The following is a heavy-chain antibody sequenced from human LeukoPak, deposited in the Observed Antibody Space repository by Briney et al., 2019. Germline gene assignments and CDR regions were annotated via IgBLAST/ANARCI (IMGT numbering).Heavy chain of an antibody. CDR3: ARRLPYYYDSSGAEGAFDI. J-gene: IGHJ3*02. CDR1: GYAFTSYA. D-gene: IGHD3-22*01. Sequence: ASVKVSCKASGYAFTSYAMHWVRQAPGQRLEWMGWINAGNGNTKYSQEFQGRVTITRDTSASTAYMELSSLRSEDMAVYSCARRLPYYYDSSGAEGAFDIWGQGTMVTVSS. V-gene: IGHV1-3*03. CDR2: INAGNGNT.